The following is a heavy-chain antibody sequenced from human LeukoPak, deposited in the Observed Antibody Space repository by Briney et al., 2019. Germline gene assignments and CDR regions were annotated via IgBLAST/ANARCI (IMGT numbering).Heavy chain of an antibody. D-gene: IGHD6-19*01. V-gene: IGHV3-23*01. CDR1: GFTFSSYA. CDR2: ISGSGGST. CDR3: AKSVGWYHYFDY. J-gene: IGHJ4*02. Sequence: GSLRLSCAASGFTFSSYAMSWVRQAPGKGLEWVSAISGSGGSTYYADSVKGRFTISRDNSKNTLYLQMNSLRAEDTAVYYCAKSVGWYHYFDYWGQGTLVTVSS.